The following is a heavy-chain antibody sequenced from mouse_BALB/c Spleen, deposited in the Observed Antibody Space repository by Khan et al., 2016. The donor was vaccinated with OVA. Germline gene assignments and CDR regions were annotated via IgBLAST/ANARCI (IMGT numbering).Heavy chain of an antibody. Sequence: QIQLVQSGPEVKKPGETVKISCKASGHTFTKFGMNWVKQAPGKGLKWMGWINTYTGEPTYADDFNGRFAFSLETSASTAYLQINNPKNEDTATYFCARPPYFSYVLDNWGQGTSVTVSS. CDR3: ARPPYFSYVLDN. J-gene: IGHJ4*01. CDR2: INTYTGEP. V-gene: IGHV9-3-1*01. D-gene: IGHD2-10*01. CDR1: GHTFTKFG.